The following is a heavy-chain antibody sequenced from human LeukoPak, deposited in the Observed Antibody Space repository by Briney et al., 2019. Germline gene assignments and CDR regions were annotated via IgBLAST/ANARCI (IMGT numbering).Heavy chain of an antibody. CDR1: GGTFSSYA. Sequence: SVKVSCKASGGTFSSYAISWVRQAAGQGLEWMGSIIPILGIANYAQKFQGRVTITADKSTSTAYMELSSLRSEDTAVYYCARDPQLTGDAQPFDYWGQGTLVTVSS. CDR2: IIPILGIA. J-gene: IGHJ4*02. V-gene: IGHV1-69*04. D-gene: IGHD7-27*01. CDR3: ARDPQLTGDAQPFDY.